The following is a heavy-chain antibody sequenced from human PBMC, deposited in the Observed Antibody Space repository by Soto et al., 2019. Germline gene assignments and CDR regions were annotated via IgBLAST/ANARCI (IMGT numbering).Heavy chain of an antibody. D-gene: IGHD6-13*01. Sequence: QVQLVESGGGVVQPGRSLRLSCAVSGFTFDSYPMHWVRQAPGKGLEWVAVVSYDGTTEYYADSVKGRFTISRDNSKSTLSLQMNSLRADDTAVYYCARAEYSSSWSPYYHCYDMDVWGQGPTLTVSS. V-gene: IGHV3-30-3*01. CDR1: GFTFDSYP. CDR2: VSYDGTTE. J-gene: IGHJ6*02. CDR3: ARAEYSSSWSPYYHCYDMDV.